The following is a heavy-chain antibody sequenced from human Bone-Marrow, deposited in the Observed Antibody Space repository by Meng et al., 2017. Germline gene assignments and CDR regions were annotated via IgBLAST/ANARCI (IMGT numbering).Heavy chain of an antibody. J-gene: IGHJ2*01. V-gene: IGHV4-31*01. D-gene: IGHD5-24*01. CDR1: GGPISSSNW. Sequence: QGQLQGPGPGLVKPSGTLSLTCAVSGGPISSSNWWSWIRQHPGKGLEWIGYIYYSGSTYYNPSLKSLVTISVDTSKNQFSLRLSSVTAADTAVYYCARVGRGETYFDLWGRGTLVTVSS. CDR3: ARVGRGETYFDL. CDR2: IYYSGST.